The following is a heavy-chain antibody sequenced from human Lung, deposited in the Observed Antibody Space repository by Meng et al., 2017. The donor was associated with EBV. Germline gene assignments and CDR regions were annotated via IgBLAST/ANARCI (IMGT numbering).Heavy chain of an antibody. CDR1: GCTLTELS. V-gene: IGHV1-24*01. D-gene: IGHD2-8*01. Sequence: LVQSGVWGKKPGAVEKVSSKGSGCTLTELSLNWVRMASGKGLEWMGGFDPEDGKTIYAHKFQGRFTMTEYTSTDTDYMELSSLRSEDTAVYYCATGLGLILPYWGQGTLVTVSS. CDR3: ATGLGLILPY. J-gene: IGHJ4*02. CDR2: FDPEDGKT.